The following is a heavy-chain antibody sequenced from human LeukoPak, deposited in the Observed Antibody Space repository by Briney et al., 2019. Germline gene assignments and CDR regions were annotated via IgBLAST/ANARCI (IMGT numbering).Heavy chain of an antibody. CDR1: GGSFSGYY. CDR2: XXXXXXX. CDR3: AXXXPYDYVWGSYRSPHTPDGFDY. D-gene: IGHD3-16*02. J-gene: IGHJ4*02. Sequence: SETLSLTCAVYGGSFSGYYWSWIRQPPGKGXXXXXXXXXXXXXXYNPSLKSRVTISVDTSKNQFSLKLSSVTAADTAVYYCAXXXPYDYVWGSYRSPHTPDGFDYWGQGTLVTVSS. V-gene: IGHV4-34*01.